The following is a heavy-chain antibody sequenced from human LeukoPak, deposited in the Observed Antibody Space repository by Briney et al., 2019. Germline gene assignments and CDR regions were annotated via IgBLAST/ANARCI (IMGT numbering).Heavy chain of an antibody. CDR2: INHSGST. J-gene: IGHJ4*02. CDR1: GGSFSGYY. Sequence: SETLSLTCAVCGGSFSGYYWSWIRQPPGKGLEWIGEINHSGSTNYNPFLKSRVTISVDTSKNQFSLKLSSVTAADTAVYYCARVIAAAGYFDYWGQGTLVTVSS. V-gene: IGHV4-34*01. CDR3: ARVIAAAGYFDY. D-gene: IGHD6-13*01.